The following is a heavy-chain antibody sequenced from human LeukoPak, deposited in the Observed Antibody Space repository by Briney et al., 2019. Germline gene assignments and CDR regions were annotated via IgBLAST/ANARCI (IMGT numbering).Heavy chain of an antibody. D-gene: IGHD3-10*01. Sequence: PSETLSLTCTVSGGSISSYYWSWIRQPPGKGLEWIGYIYYSGSTNYNPSLKSRVTISVDTSKNQFSLKLSSVTAADTAVYYCARRLTLVRGVSGTDAFDIWGQGTMVTVSS. J-gene: IGHJ3*02. CDR2: IYYSGST. V-gene: IGHV4-59*01. CDR1: GGSISSYY. CDR3: ARRLTLVRGVSGTDAFDI.